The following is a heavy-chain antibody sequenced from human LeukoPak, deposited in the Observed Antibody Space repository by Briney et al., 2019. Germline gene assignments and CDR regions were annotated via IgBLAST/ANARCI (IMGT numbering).Heavy chain of an antibody. CDR1: GFTFTSYT. Sequence: GGSLRLSCAASGFTFTSYTMTWVRQAPGKGLEWVSLVTSDSITLYADSVKGRFTISRDNSKNTLYLQMNSLRAEDTAVYYCAKDPSYGDYVPLGFDPWGRGTLVTVSS. V-gene: IGHV3-23*01. CDR2: VTSDSIT. CDR3: AKDPSYGDYVPLGFDP. D-gene: IGHD4-17*01. J-gene: IGHJ5*02.